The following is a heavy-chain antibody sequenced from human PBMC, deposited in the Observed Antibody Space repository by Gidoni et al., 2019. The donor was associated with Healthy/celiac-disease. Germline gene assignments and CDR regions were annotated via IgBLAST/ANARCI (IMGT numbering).Heavy chain of an antibody. V-gene: IGHV1-2*02. CDR3: ARDQRIVLWFGATLYFDL. J-gene: IGHJ2*01. D-gene: IGHD3-10*01. Sequence: QLQLVQSGAEVKKPGASVKVSCKASGYTFTGYYMHWVRQAPGQGLEWMGWINPNSGGTNYAQKFQGRVTMTRDTSISTAYMELSRLGSDDTAVYYCARDQRIVLWFGATLYFDLWGRGTLVTVSS. CDR1: GYTFTGYY. CDR2: INPNSGGT.